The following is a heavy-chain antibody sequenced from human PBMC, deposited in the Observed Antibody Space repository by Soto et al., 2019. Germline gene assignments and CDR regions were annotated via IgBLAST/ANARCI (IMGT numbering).Heavy chain of an antibody. V-gene: IGHV1-69*06. J-gene: IGHJ4*01. CDR3: ARVECYYYDSSGGDY. Sequence: SSVKVSCKASGGTFSSYAISWVRQAPGQGLECMGGITPIFGKENYAQNIQGRITITADKSTSTAYMELSSLRCDDTAVYYCARVECYYYDSSGGDYWG. D-gene: IGHD3-22*01. CDR2: ITPIFGKE. CDR1: GGTFSSYA.